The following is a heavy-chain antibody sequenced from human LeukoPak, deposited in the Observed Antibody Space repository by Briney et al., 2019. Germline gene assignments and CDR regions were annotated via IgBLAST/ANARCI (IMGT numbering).Heavy chain of an antibody. V-gene: IGHV3-23*01. J-gene: IGHJ4*02. CDR2: ISGSGGST. CDR1: GFTFSSYA. CDR3: ARGARIVVVPAAPDY. D-gene: IGHD2-2*01. Sequence: GGSLRLSCAASGFTFSSYAMSWVRQAPGKGLEWVSAISGSGGSTYYADSVKGRFTISRDNAKNSLYLQMNSLRAEDTAVYYCARGARIVVVPAAPDYWGQGTLVTVSS.